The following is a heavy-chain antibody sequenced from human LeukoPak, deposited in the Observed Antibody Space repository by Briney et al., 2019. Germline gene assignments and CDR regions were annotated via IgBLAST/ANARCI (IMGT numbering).Heavy chain of an antibody. D-gene: IGHD6-13*01. CDR2: INHSGST. CDR3: ARGRRVAAAGTGRYNWFDP. J-gene: IGHJ5*02. Sequence: SETLSLTCTVSGGSISSSGYYWGWIRQPPGKGLEWIGEINHSGSTNYNPSLKSRVTISVDTSKNQFSLKLSSVTAADTAVYYCARGRRVAAAGTGRYNWFDPWGQGTLVTVSS. V-gene: IGHV4-39*07. CDR1: GGSISSSGYY.